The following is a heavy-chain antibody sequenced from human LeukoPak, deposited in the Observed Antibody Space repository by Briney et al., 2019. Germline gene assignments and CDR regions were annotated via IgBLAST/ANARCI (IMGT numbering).Heavy chain of an antibody. CDR2: INPSGGST. CDR1: GYTFTSYY. V-gene: IGHV1-46*01. J-gene: IGHJ4*02. D-gene: IGHD3-10*01. CDR3: ARAVVRGARNDY. Sequence: GASVKVSCKASGYTFTSYYMHWVRQAPGQGLEWMGIINPSGGSTNYAQTFQGRVTMTRDTSTSTVYMELSSLRSEDTAVYYCARAVVRGARNDYWGQGTLVTVSS.